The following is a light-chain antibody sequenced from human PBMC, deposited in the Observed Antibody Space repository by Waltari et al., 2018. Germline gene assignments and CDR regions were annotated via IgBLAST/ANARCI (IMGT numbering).Light chain of an antibody. CDR2: KAN. Sequence: QNVVTQEPSLSVSPGGTITLPCALSSGSLSTSSSATWYQQTPGQAPRTLVYKANARSSGVPDRFSGSILGNTAALTITGAQADDESDYYCALYMGSGIWVFGGGTKLTVL. CDR1: SGSLSTSSS. CDR3: ALYMGSGIWV. J-gene: IGLJ3*02. V-gene: IGLV8-61*01.